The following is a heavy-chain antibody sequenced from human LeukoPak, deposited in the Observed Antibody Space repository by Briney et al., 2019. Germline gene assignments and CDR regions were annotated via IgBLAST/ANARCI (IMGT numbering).Heavy chain of an antibody. D-gene: IGHD3-22*01. J-gene: IGHJ4*02. CDR1: GGSISSGGYY. CDR3: ARRGYDSSGYYYAY. Sequence: SETLSLTCTVSGGSISSGGYYWGWIRQPPGKGLEWIGSIYHSGSTYYNPSLKSRVTISVDTSKNQFSLKLSSVTAADTAVYYCARRGYDSSGYYYAYWGQGTLVTVSS. CDR2: IYHSGST. V-gene: IGHV4-39*01.